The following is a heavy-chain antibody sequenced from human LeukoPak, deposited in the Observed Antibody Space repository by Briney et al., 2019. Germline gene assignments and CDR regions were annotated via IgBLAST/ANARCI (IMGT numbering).Heavy chain of an antibody. D-gene: IGHD3-9*01. V-gene: IGHV1-46*01. J-gene: IGHJ4*02. CDR2: INPSGGST. CDR3: ARVGYFDWTSYFDY. Sequence: ASVKVSCKASGYTYTSYYMHWVRQAPGQGLEWMGIINPSGGSTSYAQKFQGRVTMTRDMSTSTVYMELSRLRSDDTAVYYCARVGYFDWTSYFDYWGQGTLVTVSS. CDR1: GYTYTSYY.